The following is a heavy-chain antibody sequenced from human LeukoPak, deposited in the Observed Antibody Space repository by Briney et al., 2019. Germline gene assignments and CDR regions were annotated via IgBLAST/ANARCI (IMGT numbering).Heavy chain of an antibody. D-gene: IGHD4-23*01. Sequence: ASVKVSCKVPGYTLTELSMHWVRQAPGKGLEWMGGFGPEDGETIYAQKFQGRVTMTEDTSTDTAYMELSSLRSEDTAVYYCATDMRTVADYYYGMDVWGQGTTVTVSS. J-gene: IGHJ6*02. V-gene: IGHV1-24*01. CDR1: GYTLTELS. CDR2: FGPEDGET. CDR3: ATDMRTVADYYYGMDV.